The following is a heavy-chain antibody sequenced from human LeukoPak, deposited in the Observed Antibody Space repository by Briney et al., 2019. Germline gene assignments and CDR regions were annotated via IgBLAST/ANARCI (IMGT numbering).Heavy chain of an antibody. D-gene: IGHD3-22*01. CDR1: GGSISSGGYS. CDR3: ARSGDSSGYISHYFDY. J-gene: IGHJ4*02. CDR2: IYHSGST. Sequence: SETLSLTCAVSGGSISSGGYSWSWIRQPPGKGLEWIGYIYHSGSTYYNPSLKSRVTISVDRSKNQFSLKLSSVTAADTAVYYCARSGDSSGYISHYFDYWGQGTLVTVSS. V-gene: IGHV4-30-2*01.